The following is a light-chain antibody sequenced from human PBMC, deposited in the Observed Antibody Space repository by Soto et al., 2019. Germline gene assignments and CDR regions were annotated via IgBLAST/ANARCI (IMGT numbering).Light chain of an antibody. CDR2: LGS. J-gene: IGKJ1*01. V-gene: IGKV2-28*01. CDR1: QSLLYSDGYNY. CDR3: MQALQTWT. Sequence: IVMTQSPLSLPVTPGEPASISCRSSQSLLYSDGYNYLDWYLQKPGQSPQLLIYLGSNRASGVPDRFSGSGSGTDFTLKISRVEAEDVSVYYCMQALQTWTFGQGTKVEIK.